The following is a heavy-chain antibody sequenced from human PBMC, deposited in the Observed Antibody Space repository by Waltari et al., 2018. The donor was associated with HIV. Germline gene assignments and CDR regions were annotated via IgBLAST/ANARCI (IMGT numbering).Heavy chain of an antibody. J-gene: IGHJ6*02. V-gene: IGHV4-59*01. CDR3: ARGVAFGGYYYGMDV. D-gene: IGHD2-21*01. Sequence: QVQLQESGPGLVKPSGTLSLTCTVSGGSISSYYWSWIRQPPGKGLEWIGYIYYSGSTNYNPALKSRVTISVDTSKNQFSLKLSSVTAADTAVYYCARGVAFGGYYYGMDVWGQGTTVTVSS. CDR1: GGSISSYY. CDR2: IYYSGST.